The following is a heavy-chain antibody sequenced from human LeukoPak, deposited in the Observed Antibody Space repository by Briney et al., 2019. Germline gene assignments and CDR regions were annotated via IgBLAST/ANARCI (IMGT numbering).Heavy chain of an antibody. CDR3: AKDGGQWLVHWYXXL. CDR2: IRYDGSNK. V-gene: IGHV3-30*02. Sequence: GGSLRLSCAASGFTFSSYGMHWVRQAPGKGLEWVAFIRYDGSNKYYADSVKGRFTISRDNSKNTLYLQMNSLRAEDTAVYYCAKDGGQWLVHWYXXLWGRGXXVT. CDR1: GFTFSSYG. J-gene: IGHJ2*01. D-gene: IGHD6-19*01.